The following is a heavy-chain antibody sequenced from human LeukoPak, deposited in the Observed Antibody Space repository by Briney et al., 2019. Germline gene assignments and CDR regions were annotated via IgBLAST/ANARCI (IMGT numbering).Heavy chain of an antibody. CDR2: IYYSGST. CDR1: GGSISNNNYY. V-gene: IGHV4-39*07. CDR3: GGGSSSWPGFLGY. Sequence: PSETLSLTCTVSGGSISNNNYYWGWIRQPPGKGLGWIGSIYYSGSTYYNPSLKSRVTISVDTSKNQFSLELSSVTAADTAVFYCGGGSSSWPGFLGYWGQGTLVTVSS. D-gene: IGHD6-13*01. J-gene: IGHJ4*02.